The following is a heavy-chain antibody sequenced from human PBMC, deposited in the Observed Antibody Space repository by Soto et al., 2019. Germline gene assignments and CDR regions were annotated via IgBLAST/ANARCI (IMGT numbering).Heavy chain of an antibody. D-gene: IGHD6-13*01. CDR2: IWYNGGNK. CDR3: ARWGAAGGHDAFDI. Sequence: GGSLRLSCAASGFSFSNYGMHWVRQAPGKGLEWVAIIWYNGGNKDYADSVKGRFTISRDNSKNTVYLQMNSLRAEDTAVYYCARWGAAGGHDAFDIWGQGTMVTVSS. V-gene: IGHV3-33*01. CDR1: GFSFSNYG. J-gene: IGHJ3*02.